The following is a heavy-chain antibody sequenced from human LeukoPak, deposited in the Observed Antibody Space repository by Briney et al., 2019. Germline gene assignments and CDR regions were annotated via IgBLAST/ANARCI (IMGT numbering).Heavy chain of an antibody. V-gene: IGHV1-2*02. D-gene: IGHD2-2*02. CDR3: ARGLGYCSSTSYYSYWFDP. J-gene: IGHJ5*02. CDR2: INPNSGGT. CDR1: GYTFTGYY. Sequence: ASVEVSCKASGYTFTGYYMHWVRQAPGQGLEWMGWINPNSGGTNYAQKFQGRVTMTRDTSISTAYMELSRLRSDDTAVYYCARGLGYCSSTSYYSYWFDPWGQGTLVTVSS.